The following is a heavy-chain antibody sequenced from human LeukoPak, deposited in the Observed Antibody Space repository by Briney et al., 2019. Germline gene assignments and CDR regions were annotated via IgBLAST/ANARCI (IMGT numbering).Heavy chain of an antibody. D-gene: IGHD2-2*03. V-gene: IGHV3-21*01. J-gene: IGHJ1*01. CDR2: ISSSSSSI. Sequence: GSPRLSCAGSGFTFSSYTMNWVRQAPGRGLEWVSSISSSSSSIYYADSVKGRFTISRDNAKNSLYLQMNSLRAEDTAVYYCARDTAGYCSSTSCPDKYFQHWGQGTLVTVSS. CDR1: GFTFSSYT. CDR3: ARDTAGYCSSTSCPDKYFQH.